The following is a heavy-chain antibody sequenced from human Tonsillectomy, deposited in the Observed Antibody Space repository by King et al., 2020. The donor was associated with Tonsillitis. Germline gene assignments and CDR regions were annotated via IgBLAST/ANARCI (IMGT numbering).Heavy chain of an antibody. CDR1: GFTFSYYD. V-gene: IGHV3-33*05. CDR2: ISYHGSDK. D-gene: IGHD2-15*01. CDR3: PGGDDCSGGSCHYYGMDV. J-gene: IGHJ6*02. Sequence: VQLVESGGGVVQPGRSLRLSCAASGFTFSYYDMHWVRQAPGKGLEWVAVISYHGSDKYYADSVKGRFTISRDNSRNTLYLQMNSLRAEDTAVYYCPGGDDCSGGSCHYYGMDVWGHGTTVTVSS.